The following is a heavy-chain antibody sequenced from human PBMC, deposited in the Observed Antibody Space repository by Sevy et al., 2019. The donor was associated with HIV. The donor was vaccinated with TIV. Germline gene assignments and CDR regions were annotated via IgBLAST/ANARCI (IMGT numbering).Heavy chain of an antibody. V-gene: IGHV4-59*08. J-gene: IGHJ6*02. Sequence: SETLSLTCTVSGASISNYYWSWIRQPPGKGLEWIGYIYYSGRPNYNPSLKSRVTISVDTSKNQFSLKLSSVTAADTDVYYCARHRRGRGYDYWSGYRMDVWGHGTTVTVSS. D-gene: IGHD3-3*01. CDR2: IYYSGRP. CDR1: GASISNYY. CDR3: ARHRRGRGYDYWSGYRMDV.